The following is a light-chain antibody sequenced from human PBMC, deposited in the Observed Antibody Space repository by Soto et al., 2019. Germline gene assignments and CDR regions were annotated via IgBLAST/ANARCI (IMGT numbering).Light chain of an antibody. CDR2: DVF. J-gene: IGLJ1*01. CDR1: SGDVGIYNY. Sequence: QSVLTQPASVSGSPGQSITISCTGTSGDVGIYNYVSWYQQCPGKAPKLIIYDVFNRPSGVSDRFSGSKSGNTASLTISGLQPDDEADYYCSSYTRSTTYVFGTGTKVTVL. CDR3: SSYTRSTTYV. V-gene: IGLV2-14*03.